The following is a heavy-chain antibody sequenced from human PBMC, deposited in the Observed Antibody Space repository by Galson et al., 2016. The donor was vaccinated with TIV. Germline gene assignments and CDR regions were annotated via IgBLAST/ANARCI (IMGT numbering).Heavy chain of an antibody. V-gene: IGHV1-3*01. D-gene: IGHD2-21*01. CDR3: ARPPYCGGDCFKYDH. CDR1: GYTFTHHP. J-gene: IGHJ4*02. CDR2: INAGNGNT. Sequence: SVKVSCKASGYTFTHHPIHWVRQAPGQRLEWMGWINAGNGNTKYSQKFQGRVTITRDTSASTAYMELSSLKSEDTAVYYCARPPYCGGDCFKYDHWGQGTLVTVSS.